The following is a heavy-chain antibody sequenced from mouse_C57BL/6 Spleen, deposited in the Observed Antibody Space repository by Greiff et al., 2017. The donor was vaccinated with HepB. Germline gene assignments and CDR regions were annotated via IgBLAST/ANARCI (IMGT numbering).Heavy chain of an antibody. CDR2: ISSGGDYI. Sequence: EVQLMESGEGLVKPGGSLKLSCAASGFTFSSYAMSWVRQTPEKRLEWVAYISSGGDYIYYADTVKGRFTISRDNARNTLYLQMSSLKSEDTAMYYCTRGGNYSFYAMDYWGQGTSVTVSS. V-gene: IGHV5-9-1*02. J-gene: IGHJ4*01. CDR1: GFTFSSYA. D-gene: IGHD2-1*01. CDR3: TRGGNYSFYAMDY.